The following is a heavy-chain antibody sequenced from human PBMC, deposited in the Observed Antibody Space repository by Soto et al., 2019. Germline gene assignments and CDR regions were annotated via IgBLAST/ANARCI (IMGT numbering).Heavy chain of an antibody. Sequence: GESLKISCKGSGYSFTRYWISWLRQMPEKGLEWMGMIDPSDSYTNYSPSFQGHVTISADKSISTAYLQWSSLKASDTAMYYCARGVVGATNPDFDYWGQGTLVTVSS. D-gene: IGHD1-26*01. J-gene: IGHJ4*02. V-gene: IGHV5-10-1*01. CDR2: IDPSDSYT. CDR3: ARGVVGATNPDFDY. CDR1: GYSFTRYW.